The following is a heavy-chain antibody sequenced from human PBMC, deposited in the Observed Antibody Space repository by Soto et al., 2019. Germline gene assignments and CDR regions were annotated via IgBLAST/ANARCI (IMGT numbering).Heavy chain of an antibody. V-gene: IGHV1-3*01. Sequence: QVQLVQSGAEVKKPGASVKVSCKASGYTFTSYAMHWVRQAPGQRREWMGWINAGNGNTKYSQKFQGRVTITRDTSASTAYMELSSLRSEDTAVYYCARSLLWFGELLWGGAFDIWGQGTMVTVSS. CDR2: INAGNGNT. D-gene: IGHD3-10*01. CDR1: GYTFTSYA. CDR3: ARSLLWFGELLWGGAFDI. J-gene: IGHJ3*02.